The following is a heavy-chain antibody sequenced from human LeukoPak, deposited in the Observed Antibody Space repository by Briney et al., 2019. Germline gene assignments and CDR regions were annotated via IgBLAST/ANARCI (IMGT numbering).Heavy chain of an antibody. D-gene: IGHD6-13*01. Sequence: GGSLRLSCAASGFTFSNAWMSWVRQAPGKGLVWVGRIKSKTDGGTTDYAAPVKGRFTISRDDSRDTLYLQMNSLRTEDTAVYYCTSLRGSSSQYFQYWGQGTLVTVSS. J-gene: IGHJ1*01. CDR3: TSLRGSSSQYFQY. CDR1: GFTFSNAW. CDR2: IKSKTDGGTT. V-gene: IGHV3-15*01.